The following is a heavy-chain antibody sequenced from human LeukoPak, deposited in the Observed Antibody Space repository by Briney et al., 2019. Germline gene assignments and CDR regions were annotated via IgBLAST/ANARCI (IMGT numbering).Heavy chain of an antibody. CDR1: AGSISSYY. D-gene: IGHD7-27*01. J-gene: IGHJ4*02. Sequence: SETLYLICTVPAGSISSYYRRWIRQPPGQGLDWIGYIYYSGNTNYNPSLKSRVTISVDTSKNQFSLKLSSVTAADTAVYYCARVVHYQGNWVVYWGQGTLVTVSS. V-gene: IGHV4-59*01. CDR2: IYYSGNT. CDR3: ARVVHYQGNWVVY.